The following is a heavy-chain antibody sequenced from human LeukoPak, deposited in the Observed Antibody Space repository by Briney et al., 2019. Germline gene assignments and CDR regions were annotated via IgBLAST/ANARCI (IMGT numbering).Heavy chain of an antibody. CDR2: ISGSGGST. CDR1: GVTFSSYG. V-gene: IGHV3-23*01. Sequence: GGSLRLSCAASGVTFSSYGMHWVRQAPGKGLEWVSAISGSGGSTYYADSVKGRFAISRDNSKNTLYLQMNSLRAEDTAVYYCAKQPHTMIVVVTNFDYWGQGTLVTVSS. J-gene: IGHJ4*02. CDR3: AKQPHTMIVVVTNFDY. D-gene: IGHD3-22*01.